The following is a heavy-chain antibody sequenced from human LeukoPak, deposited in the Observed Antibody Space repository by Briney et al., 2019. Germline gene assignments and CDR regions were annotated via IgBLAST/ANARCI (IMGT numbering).Heavy chain of an antibody. Sequence: SETLSLTCTVSGGSISSDYWSWIRQPAGPGLGSIGRSYTSWSTSYNPSLNPRVTISVAKSKTQFSLKLRSVPAADPAVYYCARKLRERYCSSTSCYDSYYYMDVWGKGTTVTVSS. V-gene: IGHV4-4*07. CDR1: GGSISSDY. J-gene: IGHJ6*03. CDR2: SYTSWST. D-gene: IGHD2-2*01. CDR3: ARKLRERYCSSTSCYDSYYYMDV.